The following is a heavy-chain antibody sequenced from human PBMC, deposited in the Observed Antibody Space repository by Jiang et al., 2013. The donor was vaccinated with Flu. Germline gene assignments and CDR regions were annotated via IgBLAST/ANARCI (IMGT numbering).Heavy chain of an antibody. V-gene: IGHV1-3*01. D-gene: IGHD2-15*01. J-gene: IGHJ5*02. CDR3: ARTRVYCSGGSCHSVWLDP. CDR1: GYTYTINA. CDR2: INGGDGNT. Sequence: GAEVKKPGASVKVSCKSSGYTYTINAIHWVRQAPGQRLEWMGWINGGDGNTKYSQKFQDRVTITRDTSASTAYMELRSLTPEDTAVYYCARTRVYCSGGSCHSVWLDPWGPGNPGHRLL.